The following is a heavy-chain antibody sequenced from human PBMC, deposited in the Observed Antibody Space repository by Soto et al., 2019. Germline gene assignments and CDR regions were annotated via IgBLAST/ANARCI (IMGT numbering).Heavy chain of an antibody. CDR1: GYTFTGYY. CDR2: INPNSGGT. Sequence: ASVKVSCKASGYTFTGYYMHWVRQAPGQGLEWMGWINPNSGGTNYAQKFQGRVTMTRDTSISTAYMELSRLRSDDTAVYYCARGNNSSSWRYYYYGMDVWGQGTTVTVSS. V-gene: IGHV1-2*02. D-gene: IGHD6-13*01. J-gene: IGHJ6*02. CDR3: ARGNNSSSWRYYYYGMDV.